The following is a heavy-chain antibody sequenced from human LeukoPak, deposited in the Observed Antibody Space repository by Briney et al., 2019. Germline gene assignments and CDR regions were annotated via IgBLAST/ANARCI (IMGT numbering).Heavy chain of an antibody. CDR1: GGSYSGYY. D-gene: IGHD3-22*01. Sequence: PSETLSLTCAVYGGSYSGYYWSWIRQPPGKGLEWIGSIYHSGSTYYNPSLKSRVTISVDTSKHQFSLKLSSVTAADTAVYYCASAPSGWLLGANYFDYWGQGTLVTVSS. V-gene: IGHV4-34*01. J-gene: IGHJ4*02. CDR2: IYHSGST. CDR3: ASAPSGWLLGANYFDY.